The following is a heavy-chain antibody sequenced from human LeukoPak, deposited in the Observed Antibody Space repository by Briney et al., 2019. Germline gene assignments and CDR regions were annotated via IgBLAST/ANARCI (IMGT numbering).Heavy chain of an antibody. Sequence: SVKVSCTASGGTFSSYAISWVRQAPGQGLEWMGGIIPIFGTANYAQKFQGRVTITADKSTSTAYMELSSLRSEDTAVYYCARGIAAAGNYYYYYMDVWGKGTTVTVSS. D-gene: IGHD6-13*01. CDR2: IIPIFGTA. V-gene: IGHV1-69*06. J-gene: IGHJ6*03. CDR1: GGTFSSYA. CDR3: ARGIAAAGNYYYYYMDV.